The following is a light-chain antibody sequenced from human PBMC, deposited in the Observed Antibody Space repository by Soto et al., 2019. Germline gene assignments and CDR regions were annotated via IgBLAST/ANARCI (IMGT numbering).Light chain of an antibody. CDR2: DAS. CDR3: HQRQYWPPIT. J-gene: IGKJ5*01. V-gene: IGKV3-11*01. CDR1: QSVSRH. Sequence: EIVLTQSPATLSLSPGERATLSCRASQSVSRHLAWYQQKPGQAPRLLIYDASNRATGIPARFSGSGSGTDFTLTISSLEPEDFAVYYCHQRQYWPPITFGQGTRLEIK.